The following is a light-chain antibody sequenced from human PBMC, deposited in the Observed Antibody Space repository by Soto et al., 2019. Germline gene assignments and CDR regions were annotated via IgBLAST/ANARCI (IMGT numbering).Light chain of an antibody. CDR3: QTWDTGIRV. J-gene: IGLJ2*01. Sequence: QSVLTQSPSASASLGASVKLTCTLSSGHSNYVIAWHQQQPEKGPRYLMKLNNDGSRRKGDGIPDRFSGSSSGAERYLTISSLQSEDEADYYCQTWDTGIRVFGGGTKLTVL. CDR1: SGHSNYV. V-gene: IGLV4-69*01. CDR2: LNNDGSR.